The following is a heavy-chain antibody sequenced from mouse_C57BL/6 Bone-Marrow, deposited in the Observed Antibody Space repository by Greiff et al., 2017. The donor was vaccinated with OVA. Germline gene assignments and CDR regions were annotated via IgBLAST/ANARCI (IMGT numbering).Heavy chain of an antibody. CDR2: INPNNGGT. J-gene: IGHJ1*03. Sequence: VQLKQSGPELVKPGASVKIPCKASGYTFTDYNMDWVKQSPGKSLEWIGDINPNNGGTIYNQKFKGKATLTVDKSSSTAYMELRSLTSEDTAVYYCTGRLRWYFDDWGKGTTVTVSS. D-gene: IGHD1-1*01. V-gene: IGHV1-18*01. CDR3: TGRLRWYFDD. CDR1: GYTFTDYN.